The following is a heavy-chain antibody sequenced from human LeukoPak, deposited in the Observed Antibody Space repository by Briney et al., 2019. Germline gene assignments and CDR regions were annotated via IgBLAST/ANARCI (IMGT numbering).Heavy chain of an antibody. D-gene: IGHD4/OR15-4a*01. CDR2: ISSSSSYI. J-gene: IGHJ4*02. V-gene: IGHV3-21*01. Sequence: GGSLRLSCAASGFTFSSYSMNWVRQAPGKGLEWVSSISSSSSYIYYADSVKGRFTTSRDNAKNSLYLQMNSLRAEDTAVYYCARGPHFHVDMTMGPGASFDYWGQGTLVTVSS. CDR3: ARGPHFHVDMTMGPGASFDY. CDR1: GFTFSSYS.